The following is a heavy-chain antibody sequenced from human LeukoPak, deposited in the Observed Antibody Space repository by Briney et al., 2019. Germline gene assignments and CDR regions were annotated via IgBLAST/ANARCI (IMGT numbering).Heavy chain of an antibody. CDR1: GFTFSNYG. Sequence: GGSLRLSCAASGFTFSNYGMSWVRQAPGKGLQWVSLISGSRDIAYYADSVKGRFTISRDNSKNTLYLQMNSLRAEDTAVYYCAKDSWEYDYWGQGTLVTVSS. D-gene: IGHD1-26*01. V-gene: IGHV3-23*01. J-gene: IGHJ4*02. CDR2: ISGSRDIA. CDR3: AKDSWEYDY.